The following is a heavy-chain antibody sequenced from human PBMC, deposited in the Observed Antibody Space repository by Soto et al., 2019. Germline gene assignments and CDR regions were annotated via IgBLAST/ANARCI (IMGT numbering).Heavy chain of an antibody. CDR3: ARGGYYDSSGSRNYHYYGMNV. V-gene: IGHV1-18*01. D-gene: IGHD3-22*01. CDR2: ISAYNGNT. Sequence: GASVKVSCKSSGYTFNSYGISWVRQAPGKGLEWMGWISAYNGNTNYAQKLQGRVTMTTDTSTSTAYMELRSLRSDDTAVYYCARGGYYDSSGSRNYHYYGMNVWGQGTTVTVSS. CDR1: GYTFNSYG. J-gene: IGHJ6*02.